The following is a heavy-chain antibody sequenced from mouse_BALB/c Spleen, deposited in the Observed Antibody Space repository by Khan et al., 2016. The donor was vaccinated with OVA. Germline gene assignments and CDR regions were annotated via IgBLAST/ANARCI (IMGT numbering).Heavy chain of an antibody. D-gene: IGHD3-1*01. CDR3: ARGGSSGPAWFAY. J-gene: IGHJ3*01. V-gene: IGHV3-6*02. Sequence: EVQLQESEPGLVKPSQSLSLTCSVTGYSITSGYFWNWIRQFPGNNLEWLGYIRYDGDSNYNPSLKNRISITRDTSKNQFFLKLNSVPPEDTATYYCARGGSSGPAWFAYWGQGTLVTVSA. CDR1: GYSITSGYF. CDR2: IRYDGDS.